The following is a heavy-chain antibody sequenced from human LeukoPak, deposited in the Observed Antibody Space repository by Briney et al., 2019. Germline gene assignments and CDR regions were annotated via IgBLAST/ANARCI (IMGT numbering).Heavy chain of an antibody. J-gene: IGHJ4*02. CDR2: IFYSGST. CDR3: ARLQIAVAMVIDY. Sequence: PSDTLSLTCTVSGGSISSSSYYWGWIRRPPGKGLEWIGSIFYSGSTYYNPSLKSRVTISVDTSKNQFSLKLSSVTAADTAVYYCARLQIAVAMVIDYWGQGTLVTVSS. CDR1: GGSISSSSYY. V-gene: IGHV4-39*01. D-gene: IGHD6-19*01.